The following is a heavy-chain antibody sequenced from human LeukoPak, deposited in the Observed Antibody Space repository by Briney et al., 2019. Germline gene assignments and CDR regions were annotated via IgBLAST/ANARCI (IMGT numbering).Heavy chain of an antibody. CDR3: AERGITMIGGV. D-gene: IGHD3-10*02. Sequence: GGSLRLSCAASGFTFSSYEMNWVRQAPGKGLEWVSYISSSGSTIYYADSVKGRFTISRDNATNSLYLQMNSLRAEDTDVYYCAERGITMIGGVWGKGTTVTISS. J-gene: IGHJ6*04. CDR2: ISSSGSTI. V-gene: IGHV3-48*03. CDR1: GFTFSSYE.